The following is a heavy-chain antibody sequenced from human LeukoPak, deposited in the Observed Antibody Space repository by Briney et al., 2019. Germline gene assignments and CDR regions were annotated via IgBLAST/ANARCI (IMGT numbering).Heavy chain of an antibody. CDR3: ARDMMAAAEDPDAFDI. CDR1: GYTFTGYY. V-gene: IGHV1-2*02. J-gene: IGHJ3*02. Sequence: GASVKVSCKASGYTFTGYYMHWVRQAPGQGLEWMGWINPNSGGTNYAQKFQGRVTMTRDTSISTAYMELSRLRSDDTAMYYCARDMMAAAEDPDAFDIWGQGTMVTVSS. CDR2: INPNSGGT. D-gene: IGHD6-13*01.